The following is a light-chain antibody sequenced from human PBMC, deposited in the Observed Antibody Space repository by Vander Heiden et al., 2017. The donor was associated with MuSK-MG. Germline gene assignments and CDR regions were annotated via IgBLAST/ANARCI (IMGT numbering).Light chain of an antibody. CDR3: QSADSSGTPYVV. CDR2: KDS. V-gene: IGLV3-25*03. J-gene: IGLJ2*01. Sequence: SYELTQPPSVSVSPGQTARITCSGDALPNPYAYWYQQKPDQAPVLVIYKDSERPSGIPERVSGSSSGTTVTLTISGVQAEDEADYYCQSADSSGTPYVVFGGGTKLTVL. CDR1: ALPNPY.